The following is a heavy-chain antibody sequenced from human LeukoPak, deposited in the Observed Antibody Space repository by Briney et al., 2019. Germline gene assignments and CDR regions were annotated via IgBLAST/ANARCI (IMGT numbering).Heavy chain of an antibody. CDR2: IYYSGST. CDR3: ARYSSSWWGALDI. J-gene: IGHJ3*02. Sequence: SETMSLTCTVSGGSISSYYWSWIRQPPGKGLEWIGYIYYSGSTNYNPSLKSRVTISVDNSKNQFSLKLSSVTAADTAVYYCARYSSSWWGALDIWGQGKMVTVSS. V-gene: IGHV4-59*01. D-gene: IGHD6-13*01. CDR1: GGSISSYY.